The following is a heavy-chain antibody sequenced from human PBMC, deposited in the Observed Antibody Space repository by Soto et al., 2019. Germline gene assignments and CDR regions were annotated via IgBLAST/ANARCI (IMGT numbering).Heavy chain of an antibody. D-gene: IGHD3-10*01. Sequence: QVQLVESGGGVVQSGRSLRLSCAASEFTFSNYGMHWVRQAPGKGLEWVAVILNDGSNRYHADSVKDRFTISRDNSKNTLSLQMNSLRAEDTAVYYCARDDEYSGNGMDVWGQGTTVTVS. J-gene: IGHJ6*02. CDR3: ARDDEYSGNGMDV. CDR1: EFTFSNYG. CDR2: ILNDGSNR. V-gene: IGHV3-33*01.